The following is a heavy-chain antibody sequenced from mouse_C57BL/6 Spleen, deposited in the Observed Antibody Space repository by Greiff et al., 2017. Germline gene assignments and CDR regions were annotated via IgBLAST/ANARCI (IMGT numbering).Heavy chain of an antibody. V-gene: IGHV1-82*01. CDR1: GYAFSSSW. CDR3: ARYYYGSSYWYFDV. J-gene: IGHJ1*03. D-gene: IGHD1-1*01. Sequence: QVQLKESGPELVKPGASVKISCKASGYAFSSSWMNWVKQRPGKGLEWIGRIYPGDGDTNYNGKFKGKATLTADKSPSTAYMQLSSLTYEDSAVYFCARYYYGSSYWYFDVWGTGTTVTVSS. CDR2: IYPGDGDT.